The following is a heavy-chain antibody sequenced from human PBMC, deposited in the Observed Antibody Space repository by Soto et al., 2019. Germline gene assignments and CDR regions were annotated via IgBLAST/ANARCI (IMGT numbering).Heavy chain of an antibody. D-gene: IGHD3-22*01. J-gene: IGHJ4*02. V-gene: IGHV4-31*03. CDR2: IYYSGST. CDR3: XXXRPNSSGYSLYYFDY. Sequence: QVQLQESGPGLVKPSQTLSLTCTVSGGSISSGGYYWSWIRQHPGKGLEWIGYIYYSGSTYYNPSLKSRVTISVDTSKNQFSLKXSSVTAADTAVYXXXXXRPNSSGYSLYYFDYWGQGTLVTVSS. CDR1: GGSISSGGYY.